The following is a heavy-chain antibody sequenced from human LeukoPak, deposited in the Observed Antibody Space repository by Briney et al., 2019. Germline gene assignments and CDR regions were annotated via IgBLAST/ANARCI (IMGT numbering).Heavy chain of an antibody. CDR2: ISGSGGST. J-gene: IGHJ4*02. CDR3: AKGVASSGTPVDY. Sequence: GGSLRLSCAASGFTFSNYAMIWVRQAPGKGLEWVSPISGSGGSTYYADSVKGRFTISRDNSKNTLYLQMNSLRGDDTAVYYCAKGVASSGTPVDYWGQGTLVTVSS. V-gene: IGHV3-23*01. D-gene: IGHD3-10*01. CDR1: GFTFSNYA.